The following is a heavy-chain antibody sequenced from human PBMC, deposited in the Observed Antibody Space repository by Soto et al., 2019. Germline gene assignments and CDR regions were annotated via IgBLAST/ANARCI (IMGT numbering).Heavy chain of an antibody. CDR2: ISAYNGNT. CDR1: GYTFTSYG. D-gene: IGHD3-22*01. Sequence: ASVKVSCKASGYTFTSYGISWVRQAPGQGLEWMGWISAYNGNTNYAQKLQGRVTMTTDTSKNTLYLQMNSLRAEDTAVYYCAREFAPNVYYDSSGYCPGYWGQGTLVTVSS. CDR3: AREFAPNVYYDSSGYCPGY. J-gene: IGHJ4*02. V-gene: IGHV1-18*01.